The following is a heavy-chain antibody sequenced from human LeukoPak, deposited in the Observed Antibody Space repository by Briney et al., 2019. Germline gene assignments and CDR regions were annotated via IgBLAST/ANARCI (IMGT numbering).Heavy chain of an antibody. CDR1: GGTFSSYA. J-gene: IGHJ4*02. CDR3: ARSLYGDRDY. CDR2: IIPIFGTA. D-gene: IGHD4-17*01. V-gene: IGHV1-69*13. Sequence: GASVKVSCKASGGTFSSYAISWVRQAPGQGLEWIGGIIPIFGTANYAQKFQGRVTITADESTSTAYMELSSLRSEDTAVYYCARSLYGDRDYWGQGTLVTVSS.